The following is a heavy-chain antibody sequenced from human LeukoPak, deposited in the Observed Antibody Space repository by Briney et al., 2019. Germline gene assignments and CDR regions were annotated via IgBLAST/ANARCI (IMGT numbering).Heavy chain of an antibody. CDR3: ASDSLGATSFDY. CDR1: GGTFSSYA. D-gene: IGHD1-26*01. CDR2: IIPILGIA. J-gene: IGHJ4*02. V-gene: IGHV1-69*04. Sequence: SVKVSCKASGGTFSSYAISWVRQAPGQGLEWMGRIIPILGIANYAQKFQGRVTITADRSTSTAYMELSSLRSEDTAVYYCASDSLGATSFDYWGQGTLVTVSS.